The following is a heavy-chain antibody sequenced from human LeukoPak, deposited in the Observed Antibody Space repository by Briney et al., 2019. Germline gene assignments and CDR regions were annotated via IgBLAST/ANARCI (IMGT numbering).Heavy chain of an antibody. Sequence: TGGSLRLSCAASGFTFSSYAMSWVRQAPGKGLEWVSAISGSGGSTYYADSVKGRFTISRDNSKNTLYMQMNSLRAEDTAVYYCAKDRRLMVRGVIISRNFDYWGQGTLVTVPS. CDR2: ISGSGGST. V-gene: IGHV3-23*01. D-gene: IGHD3-10*01. J-gene: IGHJ4*02. CDR1: GFTFSSYA. CDR3: AKDRRLMVRGVIISRNFDY.